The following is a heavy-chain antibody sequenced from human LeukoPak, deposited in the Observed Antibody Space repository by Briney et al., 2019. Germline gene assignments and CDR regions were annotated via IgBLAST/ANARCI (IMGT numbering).Heavy chain of an antibody. CDR2: INHSGST. Sequence: SETLSLTCAVYGGSLSGYYWSWVRQPPGKGLEWIGEINHSGSTNYNPSLKSRVTISVDTSKNQFSLKLSSVTAADTAVYCCPTGPREGAIGFEYWGQGPLVTVSS. V-gene: IGHV4-34*01. CDR1: GGSLSGYY. J-gene: IGHJ4*02. D-gene: IGHD1-26*01. CDR3: PTGPREGAIGFEY.